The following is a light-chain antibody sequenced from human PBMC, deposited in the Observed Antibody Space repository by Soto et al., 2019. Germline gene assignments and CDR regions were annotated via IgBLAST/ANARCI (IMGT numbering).Light chain of an antibody. CDR1: SSDVGGYNY. CDR2: DVN. CDR3: SSYTSSSTRV. Sequence: QSVLTQPASVSGSPGQSITISCTGTSSDVGGYNYVSWYQQNPGKAPKLMIYDVNNRPSGVFYRFSGSKSGNTASLTISGLQAEDEADYYCSSYTSSSTRVFGTGTKVTVL. V-gene: IGLV2-14*01. J-gene: IGLJ1*01.